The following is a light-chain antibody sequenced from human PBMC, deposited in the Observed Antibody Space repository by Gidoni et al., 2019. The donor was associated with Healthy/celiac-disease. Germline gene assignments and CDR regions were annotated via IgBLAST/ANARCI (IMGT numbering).Light chain of an antibody. Sequence: IVLTQSPATLSLSPGERDTLPCRASQSVSSYLAWYQQKPGQAPRLLIYDASNRATGIPARVSGSGSGTDFTLTISSLEPEDFAVYYCQQRSNGPLTFGGXTKVEIK. CDR2: DAS. J-gene: IGKJ4*01. CDR1: QSVSSY. V-gene: IGKV3-11*01. CDR3: QQRSNGPLT.